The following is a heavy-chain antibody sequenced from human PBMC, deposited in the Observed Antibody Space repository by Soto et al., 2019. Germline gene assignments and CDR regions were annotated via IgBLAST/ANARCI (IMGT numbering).Heavy chain of an antibody. J-gene: IGHJ4*02. CDR2: FDPEDGET. CDR3: ATDKFLSYDFWSGSPPG. D-gene: IGHD3-3*01. CDR1: GYTFTNYG. V-gene: IGHV1-24*01. Sequence: ASVKVSCKASGYTFTNYGISWVRQAPGKGLEWMGGFDPEDGETIYAQKFQGRVTMTEDTSTDTAYMELSSLRSEDTAVYYCATDKFLSYDFWSGSPPGWGQGTLVTVSS.